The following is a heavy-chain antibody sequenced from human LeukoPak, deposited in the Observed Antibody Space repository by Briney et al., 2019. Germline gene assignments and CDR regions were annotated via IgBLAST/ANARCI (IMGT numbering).Heavy chain of an antibody. CDR1: GFTFSNAW. V-gene: IGHV3-15*01. CDR3: TTDGLNRGGTFDY. Sequence: RGSLRLSCAASGFTFSNAWMSWVRPAPGKGLEWVGRIRSKTDGGMTDYAARVKGRFTISRDDSKNTLCLQMNSITAEDTAMYYCTTDGLNRGGTFDYWGQGTLVTVSS. J-gene: IGHJ4*02. CDR2: IRSKTDGGMT. D-gene: IGHD3-16*01.